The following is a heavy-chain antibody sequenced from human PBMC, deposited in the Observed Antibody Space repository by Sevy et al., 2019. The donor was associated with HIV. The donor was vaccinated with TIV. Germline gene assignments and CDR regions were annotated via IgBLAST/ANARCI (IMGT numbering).Heavy chain of an antibody. J-gene: IGHJ4*02. V-gene: IGHV3-49*03. D-gene: IGHD2-21*02. CDR2: IRSENYGETT. CDR3: TRRASRVYGDHLNLY. Sequence: GGSLRLSCTASGFTFGDYAMSWFRQAPGRGLEWVGFIRSENYGETTEYAASVKGRFTGSRDDSKSIVYLQMNSLKTEDTAVYYCTRRASRVYGDHLNLYWGQGTLVPVSS. CDR1: GFTFGDYA.